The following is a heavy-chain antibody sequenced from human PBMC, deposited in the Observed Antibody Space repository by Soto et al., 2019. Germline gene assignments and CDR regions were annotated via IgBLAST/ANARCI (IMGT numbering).Heavy chain of an antibody. Sequence: QVQLVQSGAEVKKPGSSVMVSCKASGGTFSTYAISWVRQAPGQGLEWMGGIIRIFGTASNAQKFQGRVTITADESTSTAYMELRSLTSEDTAVYYCARSLGLEYYYEMDVWGQGTTVTVSS. V-gene: IGHV1-69*12. CDR2: IIRIFGTA. J-gene: IGHJ6*02. CDR1: GGTFSTYA. D-gene: IGHD1-1*01. CDR3: ARSLGLEYYYEMDV.